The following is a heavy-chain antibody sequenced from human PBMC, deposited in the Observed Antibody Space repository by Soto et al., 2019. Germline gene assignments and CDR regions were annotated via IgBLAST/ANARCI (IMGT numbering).Heavy chain of an antibody. CDR1: GYTFTSYD. J-gene: IGHJ6*02. CDR2: MNPNSGNT. D-gene: IGHD2-2*01. Sequence: ASVKVSCKASGYTFTSYDINWVRQATGQGLEWMGWMNPNSGNTGYAQKFQGRVTMTRNTSISTAYMELSSLRSEDTAVYYCASIVVVPAAMELDHYYYYCMDVWGQGTTVTVSS. CDR3: ASIVVVPAAMELDHYYYYCMDV. V-gene: IGHV1-8*01.